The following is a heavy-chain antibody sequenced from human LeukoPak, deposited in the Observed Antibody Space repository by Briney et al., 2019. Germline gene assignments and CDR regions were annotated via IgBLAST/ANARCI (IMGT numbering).Heavy chain of an antibody. CDR3: AKDGKVLADTFDY. CDR2: IHYDGSNK. J-gene: IGHJ4*02. D-gene: IGHD6-19*01. V-gene: IGHV3-30*02. Sequence: GGSLRLSCAASGFTFSSFGMHWVRQAPGKGLDWVAFIHYDGSNKYYADSVKGRFTISRDNSKNTLYLQMNSLRAEDTAVYYCAKDGKVLADTFDYWGQGTLVTVSS. CDR1: GFTFSSFG.